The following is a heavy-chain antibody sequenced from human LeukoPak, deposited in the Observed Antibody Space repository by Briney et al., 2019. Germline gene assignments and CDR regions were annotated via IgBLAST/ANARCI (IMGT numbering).Heavy chain of an antibody. CDR3: ARVGMTTVVTPKGYYYYYMDV. CDR1: GYTFTGYY. D-gene: IGHD4-23*01. J-gene: IGHJ6*03. Sequence: GASVKVSCKASGYTFTGYYMHWVRQAPGQGLEWMGWINPNSGGTNYAQKFQGRVTMTRDTSISTAYMELSRLRSDDTAVYYCARVGMTTVVTPKGYYYYYMDVWGKGTTVTVSS. CDR2: INPNSGGT. V-gene: IGHV1-2*02.